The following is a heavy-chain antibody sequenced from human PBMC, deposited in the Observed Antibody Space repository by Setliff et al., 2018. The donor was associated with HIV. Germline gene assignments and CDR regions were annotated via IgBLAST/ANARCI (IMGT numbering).Heavy chain of an antibody. J-gene: IGHJ4*02. D-gene: IGHD6-13*01. V-gene: IGHV3-48*01. CDR2: ISDSSSTI. CDR1: GFTFSSYW. Sequence: GGSLRLSCAASGFTFSSYWMHWVRQAPGKGLEWVSYISDSSSTIYYAGSVRGRFTISRDNARNSLYLQMNSLRAEDTAVYYCARDSGSTWYASSRSDYWGQGTLVTVSS. CDR3: ARDSGSTWYASSRSDY.